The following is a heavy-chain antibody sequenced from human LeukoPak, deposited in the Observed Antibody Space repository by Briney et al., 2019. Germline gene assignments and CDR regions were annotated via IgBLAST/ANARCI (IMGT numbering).Heavy chain of an antibody. J-gene: IGHJ5*02. D-gene: IGHD2-2*01. CDR2: MNPNSGNT. Sequence: SGKVSCSASGYTFTISDISWGGHATGPGQEWKGWMNPNSGNTDYAQRFQGRVTMNMNTSISTAYMGLSNLRAEDTAVYYCATKIPRTLDPWGQGTLVTVSS. CDR1: GYTFTISD. CDR3: ATKIPRTLDP. V-gene: IGHV1-8*01.